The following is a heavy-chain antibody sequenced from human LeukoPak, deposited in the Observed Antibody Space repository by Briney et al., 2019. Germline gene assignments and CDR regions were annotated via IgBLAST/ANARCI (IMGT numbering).Heavy chain of an antibody. V-gene: IGHV1-46*01. CDR3: ARVSTNYYDSSGYYRHFDY. CDR2: INPSGGST. D-gene: IGHD3-22*01. Sequence: ASVTVSCTASGYTFTSYYMHWVRRAPGQGLEWMGIINPSGGSTSYAQKFQGRVTMTRDTSTSTVYMELSSLRSEDTAVYYCARVSTNYYDSSGYYRHFDYWGQGTLVTVSS. CDR1: GYTFTSYY. J-gene: IGHJ4*02.